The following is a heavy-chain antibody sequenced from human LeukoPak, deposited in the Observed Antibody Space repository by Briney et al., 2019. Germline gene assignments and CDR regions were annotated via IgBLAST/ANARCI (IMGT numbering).Heavy chain of an antibody. D-gene: IGHD7-27*01. Sequence: PSETLSLTCTVSGDSVSSSSYYWGWIRQPPGKGLEWIGSISHSGTNYNNPSLKSRVSISIDTSKNQFSVKLTSVTAADTAMYYCASLGTLRSWGQGTLVTVSS. J-gene: IGHJ5*02. CDR1: GDSVSSSSYY. CDR3: ASLGTLRS. V-gene: IGHV4-39*01. CDR2: ISHSGTN.